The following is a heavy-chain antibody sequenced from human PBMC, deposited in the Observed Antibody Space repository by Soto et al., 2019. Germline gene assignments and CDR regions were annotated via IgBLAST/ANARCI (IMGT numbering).Heavy chain of an antibody. V-gene: IGHV4-39*01. CDR2: VHYSGST. J-gene: IGHJ5*02. Sequence: SETLSLTCTVSGGSISSNNYFWGWIRQPPGKGLEWIGGVHYSGSTSYNPSLKSRLTISVDTSKNQVALKLSSVTAADTAVYYCARLLGDIAVVPGGISGSCSGGSCFSRFDPWGQGTLVTVSS. CDR3: ARLLGDIAVVPGGISGSCSGGSCFSRFDP. D-gene: IGHD2-15*01. CDR1: GGSISSNNYF.